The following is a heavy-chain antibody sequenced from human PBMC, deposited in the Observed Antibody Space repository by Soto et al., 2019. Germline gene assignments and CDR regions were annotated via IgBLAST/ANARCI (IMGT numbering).Heavy chain of an antibody. CDR2: IYYSGST. J-gene: IGHJ3*02. Sequence: QVQLQESGPGLVKPSQTLSLTCTVSGGSISSGGYYWSWIRQHPGKGLEWIGYIYYSGSTYYNPSLKSRVTRSVDTSKNQFSLKLSSVTAADTAVYYCARETLRNHHAFDIWGQGTMVTVSS. D-gene: IGHD4-17*01. CDR1: GGSISSGGYY. CDR3: ARETLRNHHAFDI. V-gene: IGHV4-31*03.